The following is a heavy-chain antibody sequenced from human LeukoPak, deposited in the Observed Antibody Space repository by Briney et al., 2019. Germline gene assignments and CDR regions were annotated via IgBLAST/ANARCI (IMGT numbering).Heavy chain of an antibody. CDR3: AKTEAPAAIRAGSDY. CDR1: GFTLSNYG. V-gene: IGHV3-23*01. Sequence: GGSLRLSCAASGFTLSNYGMSWVRQAPGKGLEWVSTISGSGSATYNAGSVKGRFTTSRDNSNNTLYLQMNGLRAEDTAVYYCAKTEAPAAIRAGSDYWGQGTLVTVSS. D-gene: IGHD2-2*02. J-gene: IGHJ4*02. CDR2: ISGSGSAT.